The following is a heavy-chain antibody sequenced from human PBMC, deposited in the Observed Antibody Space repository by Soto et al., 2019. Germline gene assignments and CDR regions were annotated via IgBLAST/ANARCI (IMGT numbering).Heavy chain of an antibody. CDR1: GFTFSSYS. Sequence: GSLRLSCAASGFTFSSYSMNWVRQAPGKGLEWVSSISSSSSYIYYADSVKGRFTISRDNAKNSLYLQMNSLRAEDTAVYYCARGLRSYSGWRRNCFDPWGQGTLVTVSS. CDR3: ARGLRSYSGWRRNCFDP. D-gene: IGHD6-19*01. V-gene: IGHV3-21*01. CDR2: ISSSSSYI. J-gene: IGHJ5*02.